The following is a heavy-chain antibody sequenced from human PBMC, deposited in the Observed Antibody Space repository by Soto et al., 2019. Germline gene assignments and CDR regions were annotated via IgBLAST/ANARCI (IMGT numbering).Heavy chain of an antibody. J-gene: IGHJ4*02. CDR2: ISYSGST. Sequence: PSEPLSLTCTVSSHSISSYYWSWIRQPPGKRLEGLGYISYSGSTGYNPSLKSRVTIAGHTSKNQFSLKVSSVPAADTAVYSWARGTSWQIPFDYWGQGTLVAVSS. CDR1: SHSISSYY. CDR3: ARGTSWQIPFDY. D-gene: IGHD2-21*01. V-gene: IGHV4-59*01.